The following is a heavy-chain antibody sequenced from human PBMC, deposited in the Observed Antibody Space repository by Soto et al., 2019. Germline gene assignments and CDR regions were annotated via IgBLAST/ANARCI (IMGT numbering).Heavy chain of an antibody. J-gene: IGHJ4*02. CDR3: TTWLTAHFDY. V-gene: IGHV3-23*01. Sequence: EVHLLESGGGLVQPGGSLRLSCAASGFTFSSYTLNWVRRAPGKGLEWVATSSDRRTGNTHYSDSVRCRFTLSRDYSRNILFLQMDSLRADDPALYYCTTWLTAHFDYWGRGTQVTVSS. CDR1: GFTFSSYT. CDR2: SSDRRTGNT. D-gene: IGHD6-19*01.